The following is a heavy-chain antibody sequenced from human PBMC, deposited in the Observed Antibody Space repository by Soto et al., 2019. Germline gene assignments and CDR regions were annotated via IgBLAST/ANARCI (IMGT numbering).Heavy chain of an antibody. J-gene: IGHJ5*02. V-gene: IGHV1-46*01. CDR1: GYTFTNYY. D-gene: IGHD3-16*01. Sequence: QVQLVQSGAEVKKPGASVKVSCKASGYTFTNYYVQWVRQAPGQGLEWMGVIHPDGGHTTYSQKFQGRVTITADESTSTAYMELSSLRSEDTAVYYCAREQGRAGGWFDPWGQGTLVTVSS. CDR2: IHPDGGHT. CDR3: AREQGRAGGWFDP.